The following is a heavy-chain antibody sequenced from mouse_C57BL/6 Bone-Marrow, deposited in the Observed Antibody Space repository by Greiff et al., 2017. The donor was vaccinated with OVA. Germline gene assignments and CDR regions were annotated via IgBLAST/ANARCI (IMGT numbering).Heavy chain of an antibody. Sequence: DVMLVESGGGLVKPGGSLKLSCAASGFTFSDYGMHWVRQAPEKGLEWVAYISSGSSTLYYADTVKGRFTIPRDNAKNTLFLQMTSLRSEDTAMYYCARPTVRGMDYWGQGTSVTGSS. CDR2: ISSGSSTL. D-gene: IGHD1-1*01. CDR1: GFTFSDYG. J-gene: IGHJ4*01. V-gene: IGHV5-17*01. CDR3: ARPTVRGMDY.